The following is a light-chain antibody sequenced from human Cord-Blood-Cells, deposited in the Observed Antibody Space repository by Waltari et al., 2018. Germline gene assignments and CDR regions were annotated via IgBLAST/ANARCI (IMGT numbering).Light chain of an antibody. CDR1: QGISSY. CDR3: QQYYSTPCT. CDR2: AAS. J-gene: IGKJ1*01. V-gene: IGKV1D-8*03. Sequence: IWLTQSPSLLPASKGDRVTISWRVSQGISSYLAWYQQKPGKAPKLLIYAASSLQSGVPSRFSGSGSGTDFTLTISCLQSEDFATYYCQQYYSTPCTFGQGTKVEIK.